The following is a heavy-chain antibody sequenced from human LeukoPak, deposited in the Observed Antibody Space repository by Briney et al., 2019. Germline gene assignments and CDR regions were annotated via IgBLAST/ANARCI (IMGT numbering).Heavy chain of an antibody. J-gene: IGHJ4*02. D-gene: IGHD6-13*01. CDR1: GGSMSFYY. CDR2: IYYSGST. V-gene: IGHV4-59*08. Sequence: SETLSLTCTVSGGSMSFYYWSWIRQSPGKGLECIGYIYYSGSTYYNPSLKSRVTISVDTSKNQFSLNLDSATAADTAVYYCARRAGIGQAYFDYWGQGTLVTVSS. CDR3: ARRAGIGQAYFDY.